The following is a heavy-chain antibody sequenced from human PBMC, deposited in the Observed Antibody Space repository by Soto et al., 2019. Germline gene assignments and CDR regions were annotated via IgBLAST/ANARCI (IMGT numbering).Heavy chain of an antibody. CDR2: IYPGDSDT. D-gene: IGHD5-18*01. CDR1: GYSFTSCW. Sequence: GESLKISCKGSGYSFTSCWIGWVRQMPGKGLEWMGIIYPGDSDTRYSPSFQGQVTISADKSISTAYLQWSSLKASDTAMYYCASLGYSYESGMDVWGQGTTVTVSS. J-gene: IGHJ6*02. V-gene: IGHV5-51*01. CDR3: ASLGYSYESGMDV.